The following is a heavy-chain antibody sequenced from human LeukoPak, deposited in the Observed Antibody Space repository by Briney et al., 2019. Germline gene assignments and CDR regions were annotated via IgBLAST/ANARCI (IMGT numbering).Heavy chain of an antibody. J-gene: IGHJ4*02. CDR1: GGSISSSSYY. CDR3: ARTHLGGYNYPTLDY. Sequence: SETLSLTCTVSGGSISSSSYYWGWIRQPPGKGLEWIGSIYYSGSTYYNPSLKSRVTISVDTSKNQFSLKLSSVTAADTAVYYCARTHLGGYNYPTLDYWGQGTLVTVSS. V-gene: IGHV4-39*07. D-gene: IGHD5-24*01. CDR2: IYYSGST.